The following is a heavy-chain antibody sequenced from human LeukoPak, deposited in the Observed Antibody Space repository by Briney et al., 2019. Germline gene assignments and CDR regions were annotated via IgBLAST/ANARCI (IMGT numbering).Heavy chain of an antibody. CDR2: ISSSGSTI. Sequence: GGSLRLSCAASGFTFSSYEMNWVRQAPGKGLEWVSYISSSGSTIYYADSVKGRFTISRDNAKNSLYLQMNSPRAEDTAVYYCAKDRRLAAFDYGGQGTLVTVSS. D-gene: IGHD6-25*01. V-gene: IGHV3-48*03. J-gene: IGHJ4*02. CDR1: GFTFSSYE. CDR3: AKDRRLAAFDY.